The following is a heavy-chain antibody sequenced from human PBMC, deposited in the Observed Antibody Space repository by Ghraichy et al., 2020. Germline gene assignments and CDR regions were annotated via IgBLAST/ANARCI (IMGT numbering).Heavy chain of an antibody. CDR3: ARDLGYSYGQRFYYYMDV. CDR2: IIPIFGTA. Sequence: SVKVSCKASGGTFSSYAISWVRQAPGQGLEWMGRIIPIFGTANYAQKFQGRVTITADESTSTAYMELSSLRSEDTAVYYCARDLGYSYGQRFYYYMDVWGKGTTVTVSS. J-gene: IGHJ6*03. CDR1: GGTFSSYA. V-gene: IGHV1-69*13. D-gene: IGHD5-18*01.